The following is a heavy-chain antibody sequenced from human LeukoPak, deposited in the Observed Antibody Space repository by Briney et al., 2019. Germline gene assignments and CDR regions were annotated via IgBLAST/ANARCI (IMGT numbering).Heavy chain of an antibody. V-gene: IGHV3-15*01. CDR3: TASDTPGVDY. CDR1: GFTFSDYE. J-gene: IGHJ4*02. CDR2: IKSKKFGETT. D-gene: IGHD5-18*01. Sequence: GGSLRLSCAASGFTFSDYEMNWVRQTPGKGLEWVGRIKSKKFGETTDYAAPVKGRFTISRDDPKNMLYLQMNSLKTEDTAVFYCTASDTPGVDYWGQGTLLTVSS.